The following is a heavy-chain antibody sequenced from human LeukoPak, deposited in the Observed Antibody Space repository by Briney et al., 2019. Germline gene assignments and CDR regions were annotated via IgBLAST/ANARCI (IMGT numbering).Heavy chain of an antibody. CDR3: ARTGTYYYDT. J-gene: IGHJ4*02. V-gene: IGHV3-11*01. Sequence: PGGSLRLSCAASGFTFSDYYMTWIRQAPGKGLEWVSHISSGGRTIYYAGSVKGRFTISRDNAKNSLYLQMNSLRAEDTAVYYCARTGTYYYDTWGQGTLVTVSS. CDR2: ISSGGRTI. D-gene: IGHD3-22*01. CDR1: GFTFSDYY.